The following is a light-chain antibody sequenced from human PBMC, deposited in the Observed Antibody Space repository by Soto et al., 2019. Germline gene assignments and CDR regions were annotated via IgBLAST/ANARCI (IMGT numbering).Light chain of an antibody. Sequence: DIELTQSPSSLSASVGDIFTIAFRASQSITNYVNWYQQEPGKAPNLLIYGASSLQSGVPSRFSGSGSGTDFTLTISSLQPEDFATYYCQQTYSTPHFGQGTRLEI. CDR2: GAS. J-gene: IGKJ5*01. CDR3: QQTYSTPH. V-gene: IGKV1-39*01. CDR1: QSITNY.